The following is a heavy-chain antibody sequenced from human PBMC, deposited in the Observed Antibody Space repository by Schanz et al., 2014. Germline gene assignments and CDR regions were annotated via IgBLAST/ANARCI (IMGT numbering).Heavy chain of an antibody. CDR1: GFTFNSYS. CDR3: ARYGFRKFGVVYGLAV. J-gene: IGHJ6*02. Sequence: VQLVESGGGLVQPGGSLIVSCEGSGFTFNSYSMNWVRQAPGKGLEWISYVSSYDTTVSYADSVKGRFTISRDNAKNSVYLQMNSLRVEDTAVYYCARYGFRKFGVVYGLAVWGQGTTVTVS. D-gene: IGHD3-3*01. CDR2: VSSYDTTV. V-gene: IGHV3-48*04.